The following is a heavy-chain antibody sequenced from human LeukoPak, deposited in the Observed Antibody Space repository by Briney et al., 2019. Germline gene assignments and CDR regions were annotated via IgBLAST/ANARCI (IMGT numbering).Heavy chain of an antibody. CDR1: GFTFSSYG. V-gene: IGHV3-30*18. CDR2: ISKDGNKK. D-gene: IGHD4-17*01. CDR3: AKDHRLTPGEVDS. Sequence: GRSLRLSCEASGFTFSSYGIHWVRQAPGKGLEWVALISKDGNKKYYVDSVRGRFTISRDNSKNTLYLQMNSLRAEDTAVYFCAKDHRLTPGEVDSWGQGTLVTVSS. J-gene: IGHJ4*02.